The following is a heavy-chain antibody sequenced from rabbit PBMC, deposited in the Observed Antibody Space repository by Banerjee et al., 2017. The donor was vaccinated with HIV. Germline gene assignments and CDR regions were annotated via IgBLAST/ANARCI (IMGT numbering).Heavy chain of an antibody. CDR3: ARETTNNYYNL. J-gene: IGHJ4*01. CDR1: GFSFSSSVW. D-gene: IGHD1-1*01. V-gene: IGHV1S45*01. CDR2: VYGDSSGST. Sequence: EQLVESGGGLVQPEGSLTLTCTASGFSFSSSVWICWVRQAPGKGLEWIACVYGDSSGSTYYASWAKGRFTISKSSSTTVTLQMTSLTVADTATYFCARETTNNYYNLWGQGTLVTVS.